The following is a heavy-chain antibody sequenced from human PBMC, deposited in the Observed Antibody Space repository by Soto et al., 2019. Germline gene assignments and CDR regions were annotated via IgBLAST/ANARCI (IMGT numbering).Heavy chain of an antibody. CDR3: ARYNSGHSDY. CDR2: TWYDGSQT. Sequence: PGGSLRLSCAASGFTFRSYGMHWVRQAPGKGLEWVAVTWYDGSQTYYADSVKGRFTISRDNSKSALFLQMDSLRAEDTAIYYCARYNSGHSDYWGQGTLVTAPQ. V-gene: IGHV3-33*01. CDR1: GFTFRSYG. J-gene: IGHJ4*02. D-gene: IGHD1-1*01.